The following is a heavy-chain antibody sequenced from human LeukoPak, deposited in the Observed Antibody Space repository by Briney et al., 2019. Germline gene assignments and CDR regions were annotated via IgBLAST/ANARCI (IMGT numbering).Heavy chain of an antibody. V-gene: IGHV3-30-3*01. CDR1: GFTFSSYA. J-gene: IGHJ1*01. CDR2: ISYDGSNK. Sequence: GRSLRLSCAASGFTFSSYAMHWARQAPGKGLEWVAVISYDGSNKYYADSVKGRFTISRDNSKNTLYLQMNSLRAEDTAVYYCAKDPTYYYDSSGPDWGQGTLVTVSS. CDR3: AKDPTYYYDSSGPD. D-gene: IGHD3-22*01.